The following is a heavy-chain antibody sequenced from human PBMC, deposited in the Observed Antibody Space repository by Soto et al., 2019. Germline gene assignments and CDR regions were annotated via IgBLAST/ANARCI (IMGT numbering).Heavy chain of an antibody. CDR1: GYTFTNFG. CDR3: ARAGTPIDP. CDR2: ISAYNGNT. D-gene: IGHD3-10*01. J-gene: IGHJ5*02. Sequence: ASVKVSCKASGYTFTNFGISWVRHAPGQGLEWMGWISAYNGNTNYAQNFQGRVTMTTDTSTSTAYMELRSLRSDDTAVYYCARAGTPIDPCAPRTLAPVSS. V-gene: IGHV1-18*01.